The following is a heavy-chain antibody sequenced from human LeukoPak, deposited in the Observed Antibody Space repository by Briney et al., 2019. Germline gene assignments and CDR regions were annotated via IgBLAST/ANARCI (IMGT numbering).Heavy chain of an antibody. V-gene: IGHV3-15*01. CDR3: TTRGYSGYDDY. CDR1: GFTFSSYE. J-gene: IGHJ4*02. D-gene: IGHD5-12*01. Sequence: GGSLRLSCAASGFTFSSYEINWVRQAPGKGLEWVGRIKSKTDGGTTDYAAPVKGRFTISRDDSKNTLYLQMNSLKTEDTAVYYCTTRGYSGYDDYWGQGTLVTVSS. CDR2: IKSKTDGGTT.